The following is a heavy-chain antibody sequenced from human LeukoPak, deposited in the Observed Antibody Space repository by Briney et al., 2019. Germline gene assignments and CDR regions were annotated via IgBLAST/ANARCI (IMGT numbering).Heavy chain of an antibody. CDR3: ARDDYYGSGRPFDY. CDR2: INHSGST. V-gene: IGHV4-34*01. Sequence: PSETLSLTCTVSGGSISSYYWSWIRQPPGKGLEWIGEINHSGSTNYNPSLKSRVTISVDTSKNQFSLKLSSVTAADTAVYYCARDDYYGSGRPFDYWGQGTLVTVSS. D-gene: IGHD3-10*01. CDR1: GGSISSYY. J-gene: IGHJ4*02.